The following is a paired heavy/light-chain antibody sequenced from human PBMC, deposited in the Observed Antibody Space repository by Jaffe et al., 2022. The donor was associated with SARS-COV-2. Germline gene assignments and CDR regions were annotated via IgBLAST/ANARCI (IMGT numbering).Light chain of an antibody. V-gene: IGLV7-46*01. CDR2: DTN. Sequence: QAVVTQEPSLTVSPGGTVTLTCGLSTGVVTNSHYPYWLQQKPGQAPRTLIYDTNIKQSWTPARFSGSLLGGKAALTLSGAQPEDEADYYCLFTYGGGRVFGGGTKLTVL. CDR1: TGVVTNSHY. CDR3: LFTYGGGRV. J-gene: IGLJ3*02.
Heavy chain of an antibody. CDR1: GYAFIKNP. CDR3: ANRYEEGWDV. J-gene: IGHJ6*02. Sequence: QVQLVQAGAEVKAPGASVKVSCRASGYAFIKNPIHWVRQAPGQGLEWMGEFYPPDGSTKHAQQFHDRLTMTWDTSTRTFYMALSSLTFDDTAFYYCANRYEEGWDVWGQGTTVTVSS. CDR2: FYPPDGST. V-gene: IGHV1-46*01. D-gene: IGHD2-2*01.